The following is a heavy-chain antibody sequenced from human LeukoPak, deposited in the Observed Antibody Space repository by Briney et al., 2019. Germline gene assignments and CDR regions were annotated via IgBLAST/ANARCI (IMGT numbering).Heavy chain of an antibody. CDR3: ARDSGHYYRS. V-gene: IGHV3-66*01. CDR1: GFTVSSNY. D-gene: IGHD3-22*01. J-gene: IGHJ4*02. CDR2: IYSGGSA. Sequence: PGGSLRLSCAASGFTVSSNYMSWVRQAPGKGLEWVSVIYSGGSAYYADSVKGRFTISRDNSKNTLYPQMNSLRAEDTAVYYCARDSGHYYRSWGQGTLVTVSS.